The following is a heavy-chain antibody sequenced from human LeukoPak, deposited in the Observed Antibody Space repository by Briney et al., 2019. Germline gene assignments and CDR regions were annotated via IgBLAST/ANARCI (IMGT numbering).Heavy chain of an antibody. J-gene: IGHJ4*02. CDR2: ISYDGSNK. CDR1: GFTFSSYA. Sequence: GGSLRLSCAASGFTFSSYAMHWVRQAPGKGLEWVAVISYDGSNKYYADSVKGRFTISRDNSKNTLYLQMNSLRAEDTAVYYCARDNKDGGHFDYWGQGTLVTVSS. V-gene: IGHV3-30-3*01. D-gene: IGHD2-15*01. CDR3: ARDNKDGGHFDY.